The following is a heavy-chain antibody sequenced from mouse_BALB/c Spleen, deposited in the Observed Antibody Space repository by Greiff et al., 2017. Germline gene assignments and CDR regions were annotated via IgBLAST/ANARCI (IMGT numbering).Heavy chain of an antibody. Sequence: VQLQQSGPGLVAPSQSLSITCTVSGFSLTGYGVNWVRQPPGKGLEWLGMIWGDGSTDYNSALKSRLSISKDNSKIQVFLKMNSLQTDDTARYYCARVDSSGSFGYWGQGTTLTVSS. V-gene: IGHV2-6-7*01. CDR1: GFSLTGYG. D-gene: IGHD3-2*01. CDR2: IWGDGST. J-gene: IGHJ2*01. CDR3: ARVDSSGSFGY.